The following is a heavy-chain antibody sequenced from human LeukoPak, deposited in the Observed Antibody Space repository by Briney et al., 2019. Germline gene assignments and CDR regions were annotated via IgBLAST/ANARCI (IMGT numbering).Heavy chain of an antibody. D-gene: IGHD3-10*01. J-gene: IGHJ4*02. V-gene: IGHV1-2*02. CDR3: ARAVYGSGSHLRY. CDR2: INPNSGGT. CDR1: GYTFTGYY. Sequence: ASVKVSCKASGYTFTGYYMHWVRQAPGQGLEWMGWINPNSGGTNYAQKFQGRVTMTRDTSISTAYMELSSLRSEDTAVYYCARAVYGSGSHLRYWGQGTLVTVSS.